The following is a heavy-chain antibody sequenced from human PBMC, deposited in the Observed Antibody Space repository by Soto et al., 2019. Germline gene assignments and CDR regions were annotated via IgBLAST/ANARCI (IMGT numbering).Heavy chain of an antibody. CDR3: ASKLSGWRRQFDY. V-gene: IGHV3-53*04. CDR2: IYSGGST. J-gene: IGHJ4*02. D-gene: IGHD6-19*01. CDR1: GFTVSSNY. Sequence: GGSLRLSCAASGFTVSSNYMSWVRQAPGKGLEWVSVIYSGGSTYYADSVKGRFTISRHNSKNTLYLQMNSLRAEDTAVYYCASKLSGWRRQFDYWGQGTLVTVSS.